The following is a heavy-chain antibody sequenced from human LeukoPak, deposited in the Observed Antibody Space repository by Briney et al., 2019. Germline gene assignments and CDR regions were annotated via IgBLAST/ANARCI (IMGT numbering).Heavy chain of an antibody. CDR1: GFTFSGYW. J-gene: IGHJ4*02. V-gene: IGHV3-74*03. Sequence: GGSLRPSCAASGFTFSGYWMHWVRQAPGKGLVWVSRVNNDGSDTKYADSVEGRFTISRDNDKNTLHLQMNGLRAEDTAVYYCARGLRGPDYWGQGTLVTVSS. CDR3: ARGLRGPDY. CDR2: VNNDGSDT.